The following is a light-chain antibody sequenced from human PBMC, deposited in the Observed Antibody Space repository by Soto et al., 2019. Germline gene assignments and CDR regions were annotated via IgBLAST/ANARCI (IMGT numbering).Light chain of an antibody. CDR3: QQYDIPRT. CDR2: GAS. J-gene: IGKJ1*01. Sequence: VLRQPPPSQNLSPGERASLSCRASQSVSTNYLAWYQQKPGHAPRLLIYGASNRATGIPDRFSGSGSGTDFTLTISIQEAEDFAVYYCQQYDIPRTFGQGTKVDI. V-gene: IGKV3-20*01. CDR1: QSVSTNY.